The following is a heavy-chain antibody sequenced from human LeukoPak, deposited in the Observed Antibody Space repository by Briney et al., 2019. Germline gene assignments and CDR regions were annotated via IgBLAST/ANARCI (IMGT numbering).Heavy chain of an antibody. V-gene: IGHV4-4*07. CDR3: ARERGSSWDDAFDI. J-gene: IGHJ3*02. D-gene: IGHD6-13*01. Sequence: PSETLSLTCTVSGGSIRSYYWSWIRQPAGKGLEWIGRIYTSGSTNYNPSLKSRVTMSVDTSKNQFSLKLSSVTAADTAVYYCARERGSSWDDAFDIWGQGTMVTVSS. CDR1: GGSIRSYY. CDR2: IYTSGST.